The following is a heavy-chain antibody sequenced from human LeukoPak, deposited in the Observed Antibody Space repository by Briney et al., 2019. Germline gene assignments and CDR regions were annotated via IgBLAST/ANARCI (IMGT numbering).Heavy chain of an antibody. CDR2: FDPEDGET. J-gene: IGHJ4*02. CDR1: GYTLTELS. V-gene: IGHV1-24*01. D-gene: IGHD4-23*01. Sequence: ASVNVSCKVSGYTLTELSMHWVRQAPGKGLEWMGGFDPEDGETIYAQKFQGRVTMTEDTSTDTAYMELSSLRSEDTAVYYCATNTVVKGVFDYWGQGTLVTVSS. CDR3: ATNTVVKGVFDY.